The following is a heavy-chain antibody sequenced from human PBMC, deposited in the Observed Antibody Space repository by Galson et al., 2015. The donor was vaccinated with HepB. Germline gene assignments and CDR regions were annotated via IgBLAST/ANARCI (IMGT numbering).Heavy chain of an antibody. J-gene: IGHJ3*02. Sequence: SLRLSCAASGFTFSTYVMSWVRQAPGKGLEWVSAISGSGSGTYYADSVKGRFTISRDNPKNTLYLRMNSLRVEDTAVYYCAKDRRCSGGSCYGAFDIWGQGTIGIVSS. D-gene: IGHD2-15*01. CDR3: AKDRRCSGGSCYGAFDI. V-gene: IGHV3-23*01. CDR1: GFTFSTYV. CDR2: ISGSGSGT.